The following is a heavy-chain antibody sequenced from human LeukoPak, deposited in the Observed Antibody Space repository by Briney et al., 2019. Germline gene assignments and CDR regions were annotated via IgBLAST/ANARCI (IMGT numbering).Heavy chain of an antibody. J-gene: IGHJ3*02. CDR2: IIPIFGTA. Sequence: SVKVSCKASGGTFSSYAISWVRQAPGQGLEWMGGIIPIFGTANYAQKFQGRVTITTDESTSTAYMELSSLRSEDTAVYYCAREQGSSSWATPKIDAFDIWGQGTMVTVSS. CDR3: AREQGSSSWATPKIDAFDI. D-gene: IGHD6-13*01. V-gene: IGHV1-69*05. CDR1: GGTFSSYA.